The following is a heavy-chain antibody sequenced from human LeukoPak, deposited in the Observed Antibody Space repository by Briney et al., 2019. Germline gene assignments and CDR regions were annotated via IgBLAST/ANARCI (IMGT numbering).Heavy chain of an antibody. D-gene: IGHD2-15*01. CDR3: ARDLNSYRYCSGGSCYSGFDY. J-gene: IGHJ4*02. V-gene: IGHV4-31*03. Sequence: PSETLSLTCTVSGGSISSGGYYWSWIRQHPGKGLEWIGYIYYSGSTYYNPSLKSRVTISVDTSKNQFSLKLSSVTAADTAVYYCARDLNSYRYCSGGSCYSGFDYWGQGTLVTVSS. CDR2: IYYSGST. CDR1: GGSISSGGYY.